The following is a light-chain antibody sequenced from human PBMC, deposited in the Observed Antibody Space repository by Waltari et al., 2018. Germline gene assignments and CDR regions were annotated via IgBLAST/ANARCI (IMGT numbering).Light chain of an antibody. CDR1: SGHVNYA. CDR2: VNSDGTH. Sequence: QLLVTQAPSASASLGAAVKLTCTLSSGHVNYAIAWHQQQPQKGPRFLMKVNSDGTHNKGDGIPDRFSGSHSGAERYLTISSLQSEDEADYYCQTWGTGTVVFGGGTKLTVL. J-gene: IGLJ2*01. V-gene: IGLV4-69*01. CDR3: QTWGTGTVV.